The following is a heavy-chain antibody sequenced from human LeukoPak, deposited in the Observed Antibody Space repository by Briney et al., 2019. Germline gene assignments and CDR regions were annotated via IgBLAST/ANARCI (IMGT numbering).Heavy chain of an antibody. V-gene: IGHV3-11*04. Sequence: GGSLRLSCAASGFTFSDYYMSWIRQAPGKGLEWVSYISSSGSTIYYTDSVKGRFTISRDNAKNSLYLQMNSLRAEDTAVYYCARGRGYSYGSSVYYYMDVWGKGTTVTVSS. D-gene: IGHD5-18*01. CDR2: ISSSGSTI. CDR1: GFTFSDYY. CDR3: ARGRGYSYGSSVYYYMDV. J-gene: IGHJ6*03.